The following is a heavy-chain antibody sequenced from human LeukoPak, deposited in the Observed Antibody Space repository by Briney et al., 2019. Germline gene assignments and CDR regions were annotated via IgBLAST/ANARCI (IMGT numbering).Heavy chain of an antibody. CDR2: ISSSSSYI. J-gene: IGHJ4*02. D-gene: IGHD4-23*01. CDR3: ASGSLRWYRWNFDY. Sequence: GGSLRLSCAASGFTFSSYSMNRVRQAPGKGLEWVSSISSSSSYIYYADSVKGRFTISRDNAKNSLYLQMNSLRAEDTAVYYCASGSLRWYRWNFDYWGQGTLVTVSS. V-gene: IGHV3-21*01. CDR1: GFTFSSYS.